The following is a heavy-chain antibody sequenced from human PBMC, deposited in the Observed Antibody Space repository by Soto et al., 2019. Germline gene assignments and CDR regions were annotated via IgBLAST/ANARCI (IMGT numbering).Heavy chain of an antibody. D-gene: IGHD3-16*02. J-gene: IGHJ3*02. CDR2: INHSGST. CDR3: ARGLSYRYAFDI. Sequence: SETLSLTCAVYGGSFSGYYWSWIRQPPGKGLEWIGEINHSGSTNYNPSLKSRVTISVNTSKNQYSQKLSSVTAADTAVYYCARGLSYRYAFDIWGQGTMVTVSS. V-gene: IGHV4-34*01. CDR1: GGSFSGYY.